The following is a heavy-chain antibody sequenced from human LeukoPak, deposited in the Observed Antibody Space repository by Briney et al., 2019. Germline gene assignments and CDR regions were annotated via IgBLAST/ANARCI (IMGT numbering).Heavy chain of an antibody. CDR2: ISGSGSIT. V-gene: IGHV3-23*01. J-gene: IGHJ4*02. D-gene: IGHD3-10*01. Sequence: PGGSLRLSCAASGFTFSSYAMNWVRQAPGKGLEWVSAISGSGSITYYADSAKGRFTISRDNSKNTLYLQMNSLRADDTAVYYCAKGSSYYGSGSHFDYWGQGTLVTVSS. CDR3: AKGSSYYGSGSHFDY. CDR1: GFTFSSYA.